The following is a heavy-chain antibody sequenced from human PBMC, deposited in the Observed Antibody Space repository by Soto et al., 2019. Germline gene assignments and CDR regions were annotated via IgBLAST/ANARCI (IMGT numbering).Heavy chain of an antibody. Sequence: PGESLKISCKGSGYTFTNYWIGWVLQMPGKGLEWMGIIYAGDSDTRYSPSFQGQVTFSVDMSINAAYLQWSSLRASDTAIYYCARGYCSGGTCYSKRDFYYGLDVWGQGTTVTVS. CDR2: IYAGDSDT. V-gene: IGHV5-51*01. CDR1: GYTFTNYW. D-gene: IGHD2-15*01. CDR3: ARGYCSGGTCYSKRDFYYGLDV. J-gene: IGHJ6*02.